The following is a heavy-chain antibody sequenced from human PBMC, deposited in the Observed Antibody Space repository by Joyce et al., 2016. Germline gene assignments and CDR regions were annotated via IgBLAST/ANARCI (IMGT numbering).Heavy chain of an antibody. CDR1: GFPFDNAG. Sequence: EVQLVESGGGLVEPGGSLRLSCAASGFPFDNAGMTWSRQAPGKGLEWVGFIKSKTDGETTTYGAPVKGRFTISRDDSKTTLYLQMNSLKSEDTAVYYCGGWRIWGQGTLVTVSS. J-gene: IGHJ4*02. V-gene: IGHV3-15*01. D-gene: IGHD3-16*01. CDR3: GGWRI. CDR2: IKSKTDGETT.